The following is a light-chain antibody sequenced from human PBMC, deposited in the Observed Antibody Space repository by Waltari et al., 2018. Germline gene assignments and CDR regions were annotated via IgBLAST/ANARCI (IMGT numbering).Light chain of an antibody. V-gene: IGKV3-20*01. J-gene: IGKJ1*01. CDR1: QSVGRA. CDR2: DAS. Sequence: LTQSPGTLALSPGQRATLSCRASQSVGRALAWSQQKPGQAPRLLIYDASSRATGISDKYSGSGSGTDFSLTISRVEPEDFAVYFCQMYVRLPVTFGQGTKVEVK. CDR3: QMYVRLPVT.